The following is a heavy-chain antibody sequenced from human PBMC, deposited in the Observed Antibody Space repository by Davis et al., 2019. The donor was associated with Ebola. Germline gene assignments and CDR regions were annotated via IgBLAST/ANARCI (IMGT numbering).Heavy chain of an antibody. CDR2: IIPIFGTA. J-gene: IGHJ6*02. CDR1: GGTFSSNA. Sequence: AASVKVSCKASGGTFSSNAISWVRQAPGQGLEWMGGIIPIFGTANYAQKFQGRVTITADESTSTAYMELSSLRSEDTAVYYCVRSHRSMTPGYGMDVWGQGTTVTVSS. D-gene: IGHD1-14*01. CDR3: VRSHRSMTPGYGMDV. V-gene: IGHV1-69*13.